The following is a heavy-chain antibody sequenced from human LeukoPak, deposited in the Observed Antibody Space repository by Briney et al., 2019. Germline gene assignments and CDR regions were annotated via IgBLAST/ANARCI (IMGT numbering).Heavy chain of an antibody. J-gene: IGHJ4*02. CDR1: GYTFTSYG. V-gene: IGHV1-18*01. CDR3: ARTRYFDWLLYPTSFDSPGYIDY. D-gene: IGHD3-9*01. Sequence: ASVKVSCKASGYTFTSYGISWVRQAPGQGLEWMGWISAYNGNTNYAQKLQGRVTMTTDTSTSTAYMELRSLRSDDTAVYYCARTRYFDWLLYPTSFDSPGYIDYWGQGTLVTVSS. CDR2: ISAYNGNT.